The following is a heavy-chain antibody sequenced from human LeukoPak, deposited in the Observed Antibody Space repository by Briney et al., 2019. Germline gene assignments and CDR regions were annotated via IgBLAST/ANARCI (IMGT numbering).Heavy chain of an antibody. CDR1: GFTFSSYW. J-gene: IGHJ5*02. V-gene: IGHV4-34*01. CDR3: AREFTMIVVNWFDP. Sequence: GSLRLSCAASGFTFSSYWMSWVRQPPGKGLEWIGEINHSGSTNYNPSLKSRVTISVDTSKNQFSLKLSSVTAADTAVYYCAREFTMIVVNWFDPWGQGTLVTVSS. CDR2: INHSGST. D-gene: IGHD3-22*01.